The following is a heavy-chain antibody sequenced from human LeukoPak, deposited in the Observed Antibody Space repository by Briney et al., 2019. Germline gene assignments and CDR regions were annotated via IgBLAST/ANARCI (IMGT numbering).Heavy chain of an antibody. V-gene: IGHV3-74*01. CDR3: VRDGGGTTPYDC. D-gene: IGHD1-7*01. CDR1: GFTLGDYW. CDR2: ISPDGRNI. J-gene: IGHJ4*02. Sequence: PGGSLRLSCAASGFTLGDYWMNWVRQVPGKGPVWVSHISPDGRNIAYADSVKGRFTISRDSAKNTLYLQMNSLRVEDTAVYYCVRDGGGTTPYDCWGQGSLVTVSS.